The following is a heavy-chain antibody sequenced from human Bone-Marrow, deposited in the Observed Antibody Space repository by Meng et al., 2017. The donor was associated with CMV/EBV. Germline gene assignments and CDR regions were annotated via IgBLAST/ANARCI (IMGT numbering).Heavy chain of an antibody. Sequence: ASVKVSCKASGYTFTSYDFNWVRQATGQGLEWMGWMNPNSGNTGYAQKFQGRVTMTRNTSISTAYMELSSLRSEDTAVYYCARDIAAAGPRPRRHYYSGMDVWGQGTTVTVSS. CDR2: MNPNSGNT. J-gene: IGHJ6*02. CDR1: GYTFTSYD. V-gene: IGHV1-8*01. CDR3: ARDIAAAGPRPRRHYYSGMDV. D-gene: IGHD6-13*01.